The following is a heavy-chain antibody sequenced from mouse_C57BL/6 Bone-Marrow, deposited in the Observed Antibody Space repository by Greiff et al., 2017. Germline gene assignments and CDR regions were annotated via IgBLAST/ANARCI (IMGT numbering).Heavy chain of an antibody. V-gene: IGHV2-5*01. CDR1: GFSLTSYG. J-gene: IGHJ4*01. CDR2: IWRGGST. D-gene: IGHD2-3*01. Sequence: VKVVESGPGLVQPSQSLSITCTVSGFSLTSYGVHWVRQSPGKGLEWLGVIWRGGSTDYNAAFMSRLSITKDNSKSQVFFKMNSLQADDTAIYYCANIYDGPYYYAMDYWGQGTSVTVSS. CDR3: ANIYDGPYYYAMDY.